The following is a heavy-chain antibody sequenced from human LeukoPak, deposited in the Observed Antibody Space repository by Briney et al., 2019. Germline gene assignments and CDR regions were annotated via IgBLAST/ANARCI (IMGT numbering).Heavy chain of an antibody. CDR2: LTGNGATT. Sequence: GGSPRLSCAASGFTFSNSDISWVRQSPGKGLEWISSLTGNGATTSYADSVKGRFTVSRDNSKNTLFLQMNSLRVEDTAVYYCAEGHRLIDTSLGRSDFFDNWGPGTQVTVSS. V-gene: IGHV3-23*01. CDR3: AEGHRLIDTSLGRSDFFDN. J-gene: IGHJ4*02. D-gene: IGHD2-21*01. CDR1: GFTFSNSD.